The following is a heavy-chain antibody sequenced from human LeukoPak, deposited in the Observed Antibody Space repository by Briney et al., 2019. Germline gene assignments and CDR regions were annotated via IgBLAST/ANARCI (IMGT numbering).Heavy chain of an antibody. J-gene: IGHJ4*02. CDR1: GFAFGSEA. CDR3: ARGWVDY. CDR2: IYSGGST. Sequence: GGSLRLSCAVSGFAFGSEAMTWVRQAPGKGLEWVSVIYSGGSTYYADSVKGRFTISRDNSKNTLYLQMNSLRAEDTAVYYCARGWVDYWGQGTLVTVSS. V-gene: IGHV3-66*01. D-gene: IGHD1-26*01.